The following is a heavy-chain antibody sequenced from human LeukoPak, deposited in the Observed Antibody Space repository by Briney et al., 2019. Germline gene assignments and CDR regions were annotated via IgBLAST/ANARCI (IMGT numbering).Heavy chain of an antibody. Sequence: APGKVSCKAAGYTFSSYGISWVRQAPGQGLEWMGWISAYNGNTNYAQKLQGRVTMTTDTSTSTAYMELRSLRSDDTEVYYCARDQRAVNTRSLSLYYYYYMDVWGKGTTVTVSS. CDR3: ARDQRAVNTRSLSLYYYYYMDV. CDR1: GYTFSSYG. D-gene: IGHD4-11*01. CDR2: ISAYNGNT. V-gene: IGHV1-18*01. J-gene: IGHJ6*03.